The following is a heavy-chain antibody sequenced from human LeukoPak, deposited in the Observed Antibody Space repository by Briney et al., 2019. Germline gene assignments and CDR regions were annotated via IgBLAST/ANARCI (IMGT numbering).Heavy chain of an antibody. CDR3: ARSNRDGYVWGSSQGPYGMDV. Sequence: SETLSLTCAVYGGSFSGYYWSWIRQPPGKGLEWIGSIYYSGSTYYNPSLKSRVTISVDTSKNQFSLKLSSVTAADTAVYYCARSNRDGYVWGSSQGPYGMDVWGQGTTVTVSS. CDR1: GGSFSGYY. J-gene: IGHJ6*02. D-gene: IGHD3-16*01. CDR2: IYYSGST. V-gene: IGHV4-34*01.